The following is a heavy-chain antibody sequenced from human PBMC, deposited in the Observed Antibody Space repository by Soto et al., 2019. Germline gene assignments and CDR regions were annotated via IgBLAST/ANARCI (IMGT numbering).Heavy chain of an antibody. CDR3: AKDISYGSGSLADAFDI. V-gene: IGHV3-43*01. J-gene: IGHJ3*02. CDR2: ISWDGGST. CDR1: GFTFDDYT. Sequence: GGSLRLSCAASGFTFDDYTMHWVRQAPGKGLEWVSLISWDGGSTYYADSVKGRFTISRDNSKNSLYLQMNSLRTEDTALYYCAKDISYGSGSLADAFDIWGQGTMVTVSS. D-gene: IGHD3-10*01.